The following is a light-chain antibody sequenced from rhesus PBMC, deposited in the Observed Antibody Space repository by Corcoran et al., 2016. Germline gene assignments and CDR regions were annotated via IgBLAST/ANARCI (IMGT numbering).Light chain of an antibody. CDR1: QSVSNY. V-gene: IGKV3-24*03. J-gene: IGKJ4*01. CDR3: LQSSNWPLT. CDR2: GVS. Sequence: EIVMTQSPVTLALSPGERATLSCRASQSVSNYLAWYQQKPGQAPRLLIYGVSSRATGLPDRFSCSGSGTEFTLTISSLEPEDVGVYFCLQSSNWPLTFGGGTKVELK.